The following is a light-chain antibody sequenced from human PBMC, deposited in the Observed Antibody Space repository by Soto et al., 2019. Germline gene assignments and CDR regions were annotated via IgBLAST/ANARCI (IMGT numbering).Light chain of an antibody. CDR1: QSIGTW. J-gene: IGKJ5*01. CDR2: DAS. CDR3: RQYKTYT. V-gene: IGKV1-5*01. Sequence: DIQLTQSPPYLSASVGERVNITCLASQSIGTWLAWHQQKPGKAPNLLMFDASTLHTGVPSRFSGSGDGTEFTLSISSLQPDDSAIYFCRQYKTYTFGRGTRLEIK.